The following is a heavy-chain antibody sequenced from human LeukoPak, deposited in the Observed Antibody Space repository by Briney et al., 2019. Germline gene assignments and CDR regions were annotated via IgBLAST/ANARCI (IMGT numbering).Heavy chain of an antibody. V-gene: IGHV4-30-2*01. J-gene: IGHJ5*02. D-gene: IGHD2-15*01. Sequence: TLSLTCAVSGGSISSGGYSWSWIRQPPGKGLEWIGYIYHSGSTYYNPSLKSRVTISVDRSKNQFSLKLSSVTAADTAVYYCARGVVPNWFDPWGQGTLVTVSS. CDR2: IYHSGST. CDR1: GGSISSGGYS. CDR3: ARGVVPNWFDP.